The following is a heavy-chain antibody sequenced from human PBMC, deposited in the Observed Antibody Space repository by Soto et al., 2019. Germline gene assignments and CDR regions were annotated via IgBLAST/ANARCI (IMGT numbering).Heavy chain of an antibody. D-gene: IGHD2-15*01. Sequence: SETLSLTCTVSGGSISSYYWSWIRQPPGKGLEWIGYIYYSGSTNYNPSLKSRVTISVDTSKSQFSLKLSSVTAADTAVYYCARVPFIGACSGGSCYSGTPPWFDPWGQGTLVTVS. V-gene: IGHV4-59*01. J-gene: IGHJ5*02. CDR1: GGSISSYY. CDR3: ARVPFIGACSGGSCYSGTPPWFDP. CDR2: IYYSGST.